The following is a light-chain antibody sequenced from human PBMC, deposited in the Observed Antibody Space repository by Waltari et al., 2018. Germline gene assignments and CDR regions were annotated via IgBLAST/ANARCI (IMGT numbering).Light chain of an antibody. V-gene: IGKV1-33*01. CDR2: RAS. Sequence: DIRMTQSPSSLSASVGDRVTITRRASQGISNWLAWYQQKPGKAPKLLIYRASNLETGVPSRFSVSGSGTDFTLTISSLQPEDIATYYCQQHDNSPYSFGQGTRVEIK. J-gene: IGKJ2*03. CDR1: QGISNW. CDR3: QQHDNSPYS.